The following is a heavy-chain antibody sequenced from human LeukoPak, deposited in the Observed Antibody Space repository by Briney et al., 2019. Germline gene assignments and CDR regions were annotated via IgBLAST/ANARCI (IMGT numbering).Heavy chain of an antibody. CDR1: GLTFSYYE. J-gene: IGHJ4*02. CDR2: ITGGSTTK. D-gene: IGHD6-19*01. CDR3: ARDGDIAVATAPYYFDY. V-gene: IGHV3-48*03. Sequence: PGGSLRLSCAASGLTFSYYEMIWVRQAPGKGLGWVSYITGGSTTKNYADSVKGRFTISRDNAKNSLYLQMNSLRAEDTAIYYCARDGDIAVATAPYYFDYWGQGILVTVSS.